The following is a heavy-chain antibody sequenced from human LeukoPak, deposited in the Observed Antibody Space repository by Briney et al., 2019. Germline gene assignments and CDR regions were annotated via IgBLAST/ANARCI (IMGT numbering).Heavy chain of an antibody. J-gene: IGHJ4*02. CDR1: GFTFSSYG. CDR2: IRYDGSNR. D-gene: IGHD3-10*01. V-gene: IGHV3-30*02. Sequence: PGGSLILSCAASGFTFSSYGMHWVRQAPGKGLEWVAFIRYDGSNRYYADSVKGRFTISRDNSKNTLYLQMNSLRAEDTAVYYCAKGYYGSGVSLDYWGQGTLVTVSS. CDR3: AKGYYGSGVSLDY.